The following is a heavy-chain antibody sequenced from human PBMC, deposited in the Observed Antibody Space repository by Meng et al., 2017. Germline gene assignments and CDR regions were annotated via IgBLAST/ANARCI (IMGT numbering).Heavy chain of an antibody. CDR2: IYYSGST. V-gene: IGHV4-59*01. Sequence: SETLSLTCTVSGGSISSYYWSWIRQPPGKGLEWIGYIYYSGSTNYNPSLKSRVTISVDTSKNQFSLKLSSVTAADTAVYYCARERDRGSSSNWFDPWGQGTLVTVSS. CDR1: GGSISSYY. D-gene: IGHD1-26*01. CDR3: ARERDRGSSSNWFDP. J-gene: IGHJ5*02.